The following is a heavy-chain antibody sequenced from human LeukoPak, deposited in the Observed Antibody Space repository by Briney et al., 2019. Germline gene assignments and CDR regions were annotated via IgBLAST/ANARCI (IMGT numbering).Heavy chain of an antibody. Sequence: ASVKVSCKASGYTFTSYVINWVRQATGQGLEWMGWMNPNSGNTGYAQKFQGRVTMTRNTSISTAYMELSSLRSEDTAVYYCARILTRSTVTRFGYWGQGTLVTVSS. J-gene: IGHJ4*02. CDR1: GYTFTSYV. V-gene: IGHV1-8*01. CDR3: ARILTRSTVTRFGY. CDR2: MNPNSGNT. D-gene: IGHD4-17*01.